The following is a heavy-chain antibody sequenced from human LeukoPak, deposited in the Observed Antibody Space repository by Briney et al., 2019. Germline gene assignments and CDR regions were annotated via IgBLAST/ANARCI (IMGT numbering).Heavy chain of an antibody. CDR1: GFTFSSYG. D-gene: IGHD6-13*01. V-gene: IGHV3-30*03. J-gene: IGHJ4*02. CDR2: ISYDGSNK. CDR3: ARDKPNSSSWSGRDY. Sequence: QVQLVESGGGVVQPGRSLRLSCAASGFTFSSYGMHWVRQAPGKGLEWVAVISYDGSNKYYADSVKGRFTISRDNSKNTLYLQMNSLRAEDTAVYYCARDKPNSSSWSGRDYWGQGTLVTVSS.